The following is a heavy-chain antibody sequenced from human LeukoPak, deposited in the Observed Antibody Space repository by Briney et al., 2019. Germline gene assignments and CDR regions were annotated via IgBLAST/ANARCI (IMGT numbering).Heavy chain of an antibody. J-gene: IGHJ3*02. Sequence: GGSLRLSCAASGFTFDDYGMSWVRQAPGKGLEWVSGINWNGASTGYADSVKGRFTISRDNAKNSLYLQMNSLRAEDTASYHCAVGDYGDYVGIFDIWGQGTMVTVSS. CDR2: INWNGAST. CDR1: GFTFDDYG. D-gene: IGHD4-17*01. V-gene: IGHV3-20*01. CDR3: AVGDYGDYVGIFDI.